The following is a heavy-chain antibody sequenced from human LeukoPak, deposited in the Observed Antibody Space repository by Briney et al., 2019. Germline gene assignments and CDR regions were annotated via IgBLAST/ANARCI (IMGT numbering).Heavy chain of an antibody. V-gene: IGHV3-30*02. D-gene: IGHD3-22*01. CDR3: AKASAMIVVVSKHFDY. Sequence: SCKASGGTFSSYGMHWVRQAPGKGLEWVAFIRYDGSNKYYADSVKGRFTISRDNSKNTLYLQMNSLRAEDTAVYYCAKASAMIVVVSKHFDYWGQGTLVTVSS. CDR1: GGTFSSYG. J-gene: IGHJ4*02. CDR2: IRYDGSNK.